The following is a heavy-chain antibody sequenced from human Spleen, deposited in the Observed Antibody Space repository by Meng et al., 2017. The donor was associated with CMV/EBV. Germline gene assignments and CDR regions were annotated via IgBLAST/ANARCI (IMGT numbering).Heavy chain of an antibody. CDR2: ISGSGGTT. D-gene: IGHD3-10*01. V-gene: IGHV3-23*01. CDR1: SFTFSSNA. Sequence: GTSFTFSSNAMNWVRQAPGKGLEWVSSISGSGGTTYCTDSVKGRFTISRDNSKNTLYLQMNSLRVEDTAVYFCAKDVFGELFSWFDPWGQGTLVTVSS. J-gene: IGHJ5*02. CDR3: AKDVFGELFSWFDP.